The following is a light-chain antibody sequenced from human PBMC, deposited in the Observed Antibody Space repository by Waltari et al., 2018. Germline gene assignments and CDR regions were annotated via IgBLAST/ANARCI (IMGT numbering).Light chain of an antibody. J-gene: IGKJ4*01. CDR3: QEANSFPLT. CDR1: QGIRSW. CDR2: AAS. Sequence: DIQMTQSPPSVSASVGDRVPITCRASQGIRSWLPWYQQKPGKAPKLLIYAASNLQSGVPSRFSGSDSGTEFTLTISSLQPEDVATYYCQEANSFPLTFGGGTKVEI. V-gene: IGKV1-12*01.